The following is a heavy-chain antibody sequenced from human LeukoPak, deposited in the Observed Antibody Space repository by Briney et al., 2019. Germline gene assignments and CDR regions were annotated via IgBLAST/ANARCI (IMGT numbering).Heavy chain of an antibody. D-gene: IGHD3-10*01. V-gene: IGHV4-39*07. CDR3: ARIWFGESDAFDI. CDR1: GGSISSYY. Sequence: SETLSLTCTVSGGSISSYYWGWIRQPPGKGLEWIGSIYYSGSTYYNPSLKSRVTISVDTSKNQFSLKLSSVTAADTAVYYCARIWFGESDAFDIWGQGTMVTVSS. J-gene: IGHJ3*02. CDR2: IYYSGST.